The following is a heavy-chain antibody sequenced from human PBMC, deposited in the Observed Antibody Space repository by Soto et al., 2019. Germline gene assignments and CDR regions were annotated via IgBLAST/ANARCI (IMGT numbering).Heavy chain of an antibody. V-gene: IGHV4-59*01. CDR1: GGSISSYY. J-gene: IGHJ5*02. Sequence: SETLSLTCTVSGGSISSYYWSWIRQPPGKGLEWIGYIYYSGSTNYNPSLRSRVTISVDTSKNQFSLKPSSVTAADTAVYYCARDQLGSSGWYYWFDPWCQGTLVTVSS. D-gene: IGHD6-19*01. CDR2: IYYSGST. CDR3: ARDQLGSSGWYYWFDP.